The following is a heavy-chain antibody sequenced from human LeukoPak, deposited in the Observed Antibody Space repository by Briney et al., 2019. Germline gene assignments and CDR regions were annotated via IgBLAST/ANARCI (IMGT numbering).Heavy chain of an antibody. D-gene: IGHD3-22*01. V-gene: IGHV1-69*04. CDR2: IIPILGIA. Sequence: SVKVSCKASGGTFSSYGISWVRQAPGQGLEWMGRIIPILGIANYAQKFQGRVTITADKSTSTAYMELSSLRSEDTAVYYCARDRCYDSSGYYNYFDYWGQGTLVTVSS. CDR1: GGTFSSYG. CDR3: ARDRCYDSSGYYNYFDY. J-gene: IGHJ4*02.